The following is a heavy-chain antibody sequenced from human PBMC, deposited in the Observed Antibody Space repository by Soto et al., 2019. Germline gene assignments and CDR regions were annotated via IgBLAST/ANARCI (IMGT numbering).Heavy chain of an antibody. V-gene: IGHV3-53*01. CDR1: GFTVSSNY. CDR3: ARAPLGRFLEWLPLGY. D-gene: IGHD3-3*01. J-gene: IGHJ4*02. Sequence: EVQLVESGGGLIQPGGSLRLSCAASGFTVSSNYMSWVRQAPGKGLEWVSVIYSGGSTYYADSVKGRFTISRDNSKNTLYLQMNSLRAEDTAVYYCARAPLGRFLEWLPLGYWGQGTLVTVSS. CDR2: IYSGGST.